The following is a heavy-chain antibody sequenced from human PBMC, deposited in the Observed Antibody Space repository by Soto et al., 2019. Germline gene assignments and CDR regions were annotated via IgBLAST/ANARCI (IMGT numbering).Heavy chain of an antibody. J-gene: IGHJ4*02. Sequence: GGSLRLSCAASGFLFSNDWMSWVRQGPGKGLEWVARIKSQSDGGATEYAAVVKGRFTISRDDSNNAVYLQMDSLTSDDTGVYYCLTDPIKFWPYDYWGQGIPVTVSS. CDR3: LTDPIKFWPYDY. CDR1: GFLFSNDW. CDR2: IKSQSDGGAT. V-gene: IGHV3-15*01.